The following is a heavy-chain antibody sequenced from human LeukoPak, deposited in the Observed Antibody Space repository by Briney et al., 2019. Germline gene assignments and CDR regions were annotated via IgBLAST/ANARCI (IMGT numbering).Heavy chain of an antibody. J-gene: IGHJ4*02. V-gene: IGHV4-34*01. D-gene: IGHD3-10*01. CDR2: INHSGST. CDR3: ARGWVPGRYFNY. Sequence: SETLSLTCAVYGGSFSGYYWSWIRQPPGKGLEWIGEINHSGSTNYNPSLKSRVTISVDTSKHQFSLKLSSVTAADTAVYYCARGWVPGRYFNYWGQGTLVTVSS. CDR1: GGSFSGYY.